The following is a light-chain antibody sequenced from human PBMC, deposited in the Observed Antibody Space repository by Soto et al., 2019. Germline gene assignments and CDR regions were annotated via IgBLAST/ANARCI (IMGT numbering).Light chain of an antibody. J-gene: IGKJ3*01. Sequence: DIQMTQSPPSLSASVGDRVTITCRASQSVSTYLHWYQHKPGTAPRLLIYAASHLEPGAPSRFSGSGSWTDFTLTISSLQVEDFATYYCEQSYSTPLTFGPG. V-gene: IGKV1-39*01. CDR2: AAS. CDR3: EQSYSTPLT. CDR1: QSVSTY.